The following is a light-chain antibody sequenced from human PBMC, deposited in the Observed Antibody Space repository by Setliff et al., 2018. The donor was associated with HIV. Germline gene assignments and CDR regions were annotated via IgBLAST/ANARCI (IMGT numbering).Light chain of an antibody. V-gene: IGLV2-11*01. J-gene: IGLJ1*01. CDR2: EVH. CDR1: SYDY. Sequence: QSALTQPRSVSGSPGQSVTISCTGTSYDYVSWYQQYPGKAPKLMIFEVHKRPSGVPDRFSGSKFGNTASLTISGLQAEDEAEYYCCSYAGSYTPYVFGTGTKVTVL. CDR3: CSYAGSYTPYV.